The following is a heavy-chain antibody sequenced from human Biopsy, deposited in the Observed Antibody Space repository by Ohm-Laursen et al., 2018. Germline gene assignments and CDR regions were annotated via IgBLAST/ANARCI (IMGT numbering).Heavy chain of an antibody. J-gene: IGHJ3*01. CDR3: ARLAYSEYRQDPLDV. CDR1: GYTFTGYY. V-gene: IGHV1-2*02. CDR2: INPNNGGT. D-gene: IGHD5-18*01. Sequence: ASVKVSCKASGYTFTGYYIHWVRQAPGQGLEYVGWINPNNGGTNYAHKFQGRVTMTRDTSISTAYKHLSGLTSDDTAVYYCARLAYSEYRQDPLDVWDQGTMVTVSS.